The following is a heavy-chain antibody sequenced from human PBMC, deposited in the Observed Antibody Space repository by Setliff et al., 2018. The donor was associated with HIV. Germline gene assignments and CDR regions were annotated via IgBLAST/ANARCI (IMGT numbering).Heavy chain of an antibody. D-gene: IGHD6-19*01. J-gene: IGHJ4*02. CDR2: INHSGST. Sequence: PSETLSLTCTLYGGSFGAYYWTWIRQSPEKGLEWIGEINHSGSTTYNPSLKSRVTISIDTSKNQFSLKLSSVTAADTAVYYCARETIRSGHPSEAGFDFWGQGALVTVSS. V-gene: IGHV4-34*01. CDR1: GGSFGAYY. CDR3: ARETIRSGHPSEAGFDF.